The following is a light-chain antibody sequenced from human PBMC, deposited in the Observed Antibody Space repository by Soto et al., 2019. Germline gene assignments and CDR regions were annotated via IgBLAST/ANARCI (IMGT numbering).Light chain of an antibody. CDR1: QSVSSN. CDR2: GAS. Sequence: EIVMTQSPATLSVSPGERATLSCRASQSVSSNLAWYQQKPGQAPSLLIYGASTRATGFPARFSGSGSGTDFTLTISSLQSEDFAVYYRQQFNNWPLTFGGGTKVDIK. V-gene: IGKV3-15*01. CDR3: QQFNNWPLT. J-gene: IGKJ4*01.